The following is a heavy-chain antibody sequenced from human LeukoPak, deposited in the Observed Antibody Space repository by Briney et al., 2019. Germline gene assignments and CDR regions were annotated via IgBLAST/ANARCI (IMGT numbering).Heavy chain of an antibody. CDR3: AREVTMVRGLADY. CDR1: GFTFSSYW. CDR2: INSDGSST. D-gene: IGHD3-10*01. Sequence: PGGSLRLSCAASGFTFSSYWMHWVRQAPGKGLVWVSRINSDGSSTSYADSVKGRFTISRDNAKNTLYLQMNSLRAEDTAVYYCAREVTMVRGLADYWGQGTLVTVSS. J-gene: IGHJ4*02. V-gene: IGHV3-74*01.